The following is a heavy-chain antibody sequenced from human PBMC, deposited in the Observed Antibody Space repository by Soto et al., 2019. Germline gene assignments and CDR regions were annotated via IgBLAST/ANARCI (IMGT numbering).Heavy chain of an antibody. J-gene: IGHJ4*02. Sequence: EAQLVESGGGVVKPGGSLRLSCAASGFTFSDYTMYWVRQAPGKGLEWVSCISSSSSYIYYGDSVKGRFTISRDDAKNSLYLQMNSLRAEDTAVYYCARDFTYYGSGSYFDDYWGQGTLVTVSS. CDR2: ISSSSSYI. CDR3: ARDFTYYGSGSYFDDY. V-gene: IGHV3-21*06. D-gene: IGHD3-10*01. CDR1: GFTFSDYT.